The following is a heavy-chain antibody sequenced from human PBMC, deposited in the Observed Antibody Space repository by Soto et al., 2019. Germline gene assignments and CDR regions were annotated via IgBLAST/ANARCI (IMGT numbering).Heavy chain of an antibody. D-gene: IGHD3-10*01. Sequence: QVQLVQSGAEVKKPGASVTVSCKASGYTFTTHYMHWVRQAPGQGLEWMGIINPSGGRTTYAPKFPGRVSLTSDTSTNTVYMELSSLRSEETAVYYCARAGENYGSGTFSPPLRYDFNSWGQGTLVTVSS. CDR1: GYTFTTHY. CDR3: ARAGENYGSGTFSPPLRYDFNS. V-gene: IGHV1-46*01. CDR2: INPSGGRT. J-gene: IGHJ4*02.